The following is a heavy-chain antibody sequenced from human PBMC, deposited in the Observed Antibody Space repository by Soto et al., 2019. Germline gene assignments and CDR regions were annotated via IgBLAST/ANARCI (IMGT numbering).Heavy chain of an antibody. V-gene: IGHV2-5*02. CDR3: AHSGLFGNCDY. D-gene: IGHD2-21*01. Sequence: QITLKESGPTLVKPTQTLTLTCTFSGFSLSTSGVGVGWIRQPPGKALEWLALIYWDDDKRYSPSLKSRLTXPXXTSKNQVVLTMTNMDPVDTATYYCAHSGLFGNCDYWGQGTLVTVSS. CDR2: IYWDDDK. J-gene: IGHJ4*02. CDR1: GFSLSTSGVG.